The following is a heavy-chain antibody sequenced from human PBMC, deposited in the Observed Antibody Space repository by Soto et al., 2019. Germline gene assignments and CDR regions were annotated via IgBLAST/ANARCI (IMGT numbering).Heavy chain of an antibody. V-gene: IGHV1-69*13. CDR3: ARDGSGYRSRASPMDV. CDR1: GVTFSSYA. CDR2: IIPIFGTA. D-gene: IGHD3-22*01. Sequence: SVKVSCKASGVTFSSYAISWVRQAPGQGLGWMGGIIPIFGTANYAQKFQGRVAITADESTSTAYMELSSLRSEDTAVYYCARDGSGYRSRASPMDVWGQGTTVTVSS. J-gene: IGHJ6*02.